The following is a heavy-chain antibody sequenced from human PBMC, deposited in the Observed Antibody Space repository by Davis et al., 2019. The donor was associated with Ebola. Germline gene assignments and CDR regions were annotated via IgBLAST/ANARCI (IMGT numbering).Heavy chain of an antibody. D-gene: IGHD2-2*01. J-gene: IGHJ4*02. CDR1: GFTFSDYY. Sequence: GESLKISCAASGFTFSDYYMSWIRQAPGKGLEWVSDISSSSSYTNFADSVKGRFTISRDNAKNSLYMQMNSLRAEDTAVYYCFPTGSNLFDYRGQGTLVTVSS. CDR2: ISSSSSYT. CDR3: FPTGSNLFDY. V-gene: IGHV3-11*06.